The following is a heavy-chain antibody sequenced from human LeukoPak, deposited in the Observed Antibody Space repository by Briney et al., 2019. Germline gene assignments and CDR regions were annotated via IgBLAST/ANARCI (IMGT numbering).Heavy chain of an antibody. CDR2: LYYSESN. CDR3: ARGSKGTYRYNIGDWEH. V-gene: IGHV4-59*02. D-gene: IGHD5-24*01. CDR1: GSSAASYY. Sequence: PPETLSLTCTVSGSSAASYYWSWIRHPPGKGLEWIGYLYYSESNSYNPSLKHRVTISVDTSKNQFSLKLTSVTAADNAVYFGARGSKGTYRYNIGDWEHWGQGTLVTVSS. J-gene: IGHJ4*02.